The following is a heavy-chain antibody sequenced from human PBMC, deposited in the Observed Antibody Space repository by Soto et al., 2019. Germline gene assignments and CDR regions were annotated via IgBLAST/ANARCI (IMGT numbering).Heavy chain of an antibody. CDR3: ARDRRYSQPIGSYYAKYFDY. CDR2: ISSSSSYI. J-gene: IGHJ4*02. CDR1: GFTFSSYS. D-gene: IGHD1-26*01. V-gene: IGHV3-21*01. Sequence: LRLSCAASGFTFSSYSMNWVRQAPGKGLEWVSSISSSSSYIYYADSVKGRFTISRDNAKNSLYLQMNSLRAEDTAVYYCARDRRYSQPIGSYYAKYFDYWGQGTLVTVSS.